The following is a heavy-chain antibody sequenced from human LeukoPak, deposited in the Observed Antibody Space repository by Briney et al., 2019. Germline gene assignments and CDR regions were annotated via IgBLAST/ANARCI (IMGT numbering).Heavy chain of an antibody. CDR3: ASYPIAAAGVEFDP. D-gene: IGHD6-13*01. J-gene: IGHJ5*02. Sequence: GESLKVSCKASGYTFTSYDINWVRQATGQGLEWMGWMNPNSGNTGYAQKFQGRITMTRNTSISTAYMELSSLRSEDTAVYYCASYPIAAAGVEFDPWGQGTLVTVSS. CDR1: GYTFTSYD. V-gene: IGHV1-8*01. CDR2: MNPNSGNT.